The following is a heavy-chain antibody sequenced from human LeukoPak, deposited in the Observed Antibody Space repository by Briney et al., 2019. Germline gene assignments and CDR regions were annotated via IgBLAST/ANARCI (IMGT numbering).Heavy chain of an antibody. V-gene: IGHV3-48*01. CDR1: GFTFSCFS. CDR3: ARSRSGYQFDY. Sequence: PGGSLRLSCAASGFTFSCFSMDWVRQAPGWGLEWLSYISSTSSTMLYADSVKGRFTISRDNAKNSLYLQMHSLRAEDTAVYYCARSRSGYQFDYWGQGTMVTVSS. J-gene: IGHJ4*02. D-gene: IGHD2-2*01. CDR2: ISSTSSTM.